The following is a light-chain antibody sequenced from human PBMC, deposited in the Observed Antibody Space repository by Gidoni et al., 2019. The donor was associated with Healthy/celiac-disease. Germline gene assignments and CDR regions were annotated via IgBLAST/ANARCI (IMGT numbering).Light chain of an antibody. Sequence: DIVMTQSPATLSVSPWVRATLSCRPRQSVSSNSAWYPQKPGQAPRLLITGASTRATGIPARFSGSGSGKEFTLTISSLKSEDFAVYYCRQYKEWPRTFGQGTKVEIK. CDR1: QSVSSN. V-gene: IGKV3-15*01. CDR2: GAS. J-gene: IGKJ1*01. CDR3: RQYKEWPRT.